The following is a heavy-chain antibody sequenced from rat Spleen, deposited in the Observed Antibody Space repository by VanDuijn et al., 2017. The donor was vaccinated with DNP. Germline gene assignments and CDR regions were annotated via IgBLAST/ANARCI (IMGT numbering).Heavy chain of an antibody. J-gene: IGHJ2*01. Sequence: QVQLKESGPGLVQPSQTLSLTCTVSGFSLTSYGVSWVRQPPGKGLEWIAAISSGGSTYYNSVFKSRLSISRDTSRSQVLLKMNSLQTEDTATYYCASWTPGMSWGQGVVVTVSS. D-gene: IGHD1-4*01. V-gene: IGHV2S12*01. CDR2: ISSGGST. CDR1: GFSLTSYG. CDR3: ASWTPGMS.